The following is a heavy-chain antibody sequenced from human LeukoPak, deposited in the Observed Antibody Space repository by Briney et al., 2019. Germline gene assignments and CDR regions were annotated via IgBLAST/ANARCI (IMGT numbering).Heavy chain of an antibody. D-gene: IGHD4-11*01. Sequence: SQTLSLTCTVSGGSISSGGYYWSWIRQHPGKGLEWIGYIYYSGSTYYNPSLKSRVTISVDTSKNQFSLKLSSVTAADTAVYYCAREEGGLDSNYGTMDAWGQGTTVTVSS. V-gene: IGHV4-31*03. CDR2: IYYSGST. CDR3: AREEGGLDSNYGTMDA. J-gene: IGHJ6*02. CDR1: GGSISSGGYY.